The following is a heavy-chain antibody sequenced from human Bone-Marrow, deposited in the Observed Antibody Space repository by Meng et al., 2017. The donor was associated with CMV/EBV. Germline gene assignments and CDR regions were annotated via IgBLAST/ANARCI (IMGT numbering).Heavy chain of an antibody. V-gene: IGHV5-51*01. J-gene: IGHJ3*02. CDR3: ARHLSSSSPVEAFDI. Sequence: GESLKISCKGSEYRFSNYWIAWVRQMPGRGLECMGIIYPGDSDTRYSPSFQGQVTISADKSINTAYLQWSSLKASDTAMYFCARHLSSSSPVEAFDIWGQGTLVTVSS. D-gene: IGHD5-24*01. CDR1: EYRFSNYW. CDR2: IYPGDSDT.